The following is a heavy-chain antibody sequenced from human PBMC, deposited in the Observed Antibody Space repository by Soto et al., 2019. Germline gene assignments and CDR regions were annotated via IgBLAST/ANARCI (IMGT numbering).Heavy chain of an antibody. V-gene: IGHV3-74*01. CDR2: INPDASIT. CDR3: AREAYYGMDA. J-gene: IGHJ6*02. CDR1: GFTFSRHW. Sequence: EVQVVESGGGLVQPGGSLRLSCAGAGFTFSRHWMHWVRQVPGKGLVWVSRINPDASITTYADSVKGRFAISRDNAKNTLYLQMNSLGGEDTAVYHCAREAYYGMDAWGQGTTVTVSS.